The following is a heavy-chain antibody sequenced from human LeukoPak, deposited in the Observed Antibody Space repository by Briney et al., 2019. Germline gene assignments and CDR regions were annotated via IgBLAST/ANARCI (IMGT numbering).Heavy chain of an antibody. CDR2: IYYSGST. CDR3: ARVRSAQVLDY. D-gene: IGHD3-10*01. J-gene: IGHJ4*02. CDR1: GGSISSSSYY. Sequence: SETLSLTCTVSGGSISSSSYYWGWIRQPPGKGLEWIGSIYYSGSTYYNPSLKSRVTISVDTSKNQFSLKLSSVTAADTAVYYCARVRSAQVLDYWGQGTLVTVSS. V-gene: IGHV4-39*01.